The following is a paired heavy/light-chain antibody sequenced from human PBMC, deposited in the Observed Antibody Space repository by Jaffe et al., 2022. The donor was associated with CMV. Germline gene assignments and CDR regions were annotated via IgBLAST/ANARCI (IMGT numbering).Heavy chain of an antibody. Sequence: QVQLVQSGTEVKKPGASVKVSCKASGYIFTMYGINWVRQAPGRGLEWMGWISINNGNTNYTQSLQGRVTMTADTSTSTAYMELRSLRSDDTAVYYCARSHTYHPVGHHWGQGTLVTVSS. D-gene: IGHD2-2*01. CDR3: ARSHTYHPVGHH. CDR1: GYIFTMYG. CDR2: ISINNGNT. J-gene: IGHJ1*01. V-gene: IGHV1-18*01.
Light chain of an antibody. CDR2: GVS. CDR1: QTISSRH. J-gene: IGKJ1*01. CDR3: QQYDRSPWT. V-gene: IGKV3-20*01. Sequence: DIVLTQSPATLSLSPGGRATLSCRASQTISSRHLGWYQQKPGQAPRLLIYGVSIRATGIPERFSASGSGTDFTLTISRLEPEDFAVYYCQQYDRSPWTFGQGSKVEIK.